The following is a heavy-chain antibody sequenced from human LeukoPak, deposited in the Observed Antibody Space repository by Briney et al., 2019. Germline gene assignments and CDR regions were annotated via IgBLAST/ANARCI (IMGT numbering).Heavy chain of an antibody. D-gene: IGHD3-22*01. Sequence: ASVKVSCKASGGTFSSYAISWVRQAPGQGLEWMGRIIPIFGTANYAQKFQGRVTITTDESTSTAYMELSSLRSEDTAVYYCARSVDYYDSSGYYFGAFDIWGQGTMVTVSS. CDR1: GGTFSSYA. CDR3: ARSVDYYDSSGYYFGAFDI. CDR2: IIPIFGTA. V-gene: IGHV1-69*05. J-gene: IGHJ3*02.